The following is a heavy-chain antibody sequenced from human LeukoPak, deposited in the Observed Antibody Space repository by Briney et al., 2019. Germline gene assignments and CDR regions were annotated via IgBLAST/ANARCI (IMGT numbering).Heavy chain of an antibody. CDR3: ARATDYGDYGYSWFDP. V-gene: IGHV4-34*01. J-gene: IGHJ5*02. Sequence: SETLSLTCAVYGGSFSGYYWSWIRQPPGKGLEWIGEINHSGSTYYNPSLKSRVTISVDRSKNQFSLKLSSVTAADTAVYYCARATDYGDYGYSWFDPWGQGTLVTVSS. CDR1: GGSFSGYY. D-gene: IGHD4-17*01. CDR2: INHSGST.